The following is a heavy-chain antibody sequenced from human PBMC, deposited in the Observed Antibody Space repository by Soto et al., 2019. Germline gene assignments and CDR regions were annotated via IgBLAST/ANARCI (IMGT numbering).Heavy chain of an antibody. V-gene: IGHV1-3*01. D-gene: IGHD3-22*01. CDR1: GYTFTSYA. CDR2: INAGNGNT. Sequence: ASVKVSCKASGYTFTSYAMHWVRQAPGQRLEWMGWINAGNGNTNYAQKLQGRVTMTTDTSTSTAYMELRSLRSDDTAVYYCARGDNYRTYYYDSSGYYPPRYWGQGTLVTVSS. J-gene: IGHJ4*02. CDR3: ARGDNYRTYYYDSSGYYPPRY.